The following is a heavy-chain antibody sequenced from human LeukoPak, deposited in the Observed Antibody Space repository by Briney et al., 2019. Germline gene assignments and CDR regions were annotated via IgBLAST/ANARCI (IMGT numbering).Heavy chain of an antibody. CDR1: GFTLSSYS. CDR3: ARAGYSVYGDY. CDR2: ISSSSSYI. V-gene: IGHV3-21*01. J-gene: IGHJ4*02. Sequence: AGSLRLSCAASGFTLSSYSMNLVRQAPGKGLEWVSSISSSSSYIYYADSVKGRFTISRDNAKNSLYLQMNCLRAEDTAVYYCARAGYSVYGDYWGQGTLVTVSS. D-gene: IGHD5/OR15-5a*01.